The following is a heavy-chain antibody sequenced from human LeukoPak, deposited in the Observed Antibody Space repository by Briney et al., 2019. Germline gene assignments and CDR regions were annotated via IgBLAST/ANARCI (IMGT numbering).Heavy chain of an antibody. CDR1: GFTFDDYG. V-gene: IGHV3-20*04. CDR2: ISPTGSTT. Sequence: GGSLRLSCAGSGFTFDDYGMSWVRKLPGKGLVWVSRISPTGSTTSYADSVKGRFTVSRDNAKNTLYLQMDSLRAEDTAVYYCARDRAYYGMDVWGQGTTVTVSS. J-gene: IGHJ6*02. CDR3: ARDRAYYGMDV.